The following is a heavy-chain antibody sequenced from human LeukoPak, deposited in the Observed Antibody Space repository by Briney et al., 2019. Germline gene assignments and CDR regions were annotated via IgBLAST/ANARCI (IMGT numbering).Heavy chain of an antibody. Sequence: PSETLSLTCAVYGGSFSGYYWSWIRQPPGKGLEWIGEINHSGSTNYNPSLKSRVTISVDTSKSQFSLKLSSVTAADTAVYYCARGGVGATFDYWGQGTLVTVSS. CDR1: GGSFSGYY. J-gene: IGHJ4*02. CDR2: INHSGST. V-gene: IGHV4-34*01. CDR3: ARGGVGATFDY. D-gene: IGHD1-26*01.